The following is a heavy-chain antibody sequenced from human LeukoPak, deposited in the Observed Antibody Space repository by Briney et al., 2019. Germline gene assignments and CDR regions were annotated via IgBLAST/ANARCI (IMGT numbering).Heavy chain of an antibody. CDR3: ARDSGYSYGYGTFDY. Sequence: PSETLSLICTVSGGSISSYYWSWSRQPAGKGLEWIGRIYTSGSTNYNPSLKSRVTMSVDTSKNQFSLELSSVTAADTAVYYCARDSGYSYGYGTFDYWGQGTLVTVSS. V-gene: IGHV4-4*07. D-gene: IGHD5-18*01. CDR1: GGSISSYY. J-gene: IGHJ4*02. CDR2: IYTSGST.